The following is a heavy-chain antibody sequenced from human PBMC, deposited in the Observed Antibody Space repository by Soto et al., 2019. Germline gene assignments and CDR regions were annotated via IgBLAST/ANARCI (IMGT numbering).Heavy chain of an antibody. CDR2: IYYSGST. V-gene: IGHV4-31*03. CDR1: GGSISSGGYY. D-gene: IGHD3-10*01. J-gene: IGHJ5*02. CDR3: ARDRGYGSGSYHNWFDP. Sequence: QVQLQESGPGLVKPSQTLSLTCTVSGGSISSGGYYWSWIRQHPGKGLEWIGYIYYSGSTYYNPSLKSRVTISVDTSKNQFSPKLSSVTAADTAVYYCARDRGYGSGSYHNWFDPWGQGTLVTVSS.